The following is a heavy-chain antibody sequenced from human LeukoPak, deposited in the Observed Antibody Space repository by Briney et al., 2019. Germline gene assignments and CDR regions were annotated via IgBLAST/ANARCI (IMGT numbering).Heavy chain of an antibody. CDR3: ARKGGSHDY. V-gene: IGHV4-59*08. CDR2: IDYSGST. CDR1: GGSISSYY. Sequence: SETLSLTCTVSGGSISSYYWSWIRQHPGKGLEWIGYIDYSGSTNYNPSLKSRVTISADTSKNQFSLKLSSVTAADTAVYYCARKGGSHDYWGQGNLVTVSS. D-gene: IGHD1-26*01. J-gene: IGHJ4*02.